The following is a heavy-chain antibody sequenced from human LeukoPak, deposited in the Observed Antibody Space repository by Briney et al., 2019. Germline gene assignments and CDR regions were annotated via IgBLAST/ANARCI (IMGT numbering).Heavy chain of an antibody. J-gene: IGHJ6*02. CDR3: ARATERVIVPAALDL. V-gene: IGHV3-23*01. Sequence: GGSLRLSCASSGFTFSDYAMRWVRQAPGKDLEWVAAISGRTSTILYADSVEGRFTISRDNSKNTLHLQMNSLRDADTAIYHCARATERVIVPAALDLWGQGNTVLVSS. CDR2: ISGRTSTI. D-gene: IGHD2-2*01. CDR1: GFTFSDYA.